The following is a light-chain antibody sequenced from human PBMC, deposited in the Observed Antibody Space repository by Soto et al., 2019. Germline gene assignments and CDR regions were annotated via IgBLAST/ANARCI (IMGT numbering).Light chain of an antibody. CDR3: SSYTSSSTRG. CDR1: SSDVGGYNY. J-gene: IGLJ3*02. Sequence: QSALTQPASVSGSPGQSITISCTGTSSDVGGYNYVSWYKQLPGKAPKLMIYEVSNRPSGVSNRLSGSKSCNPAYLTISGLQAEDEAGYYCSSYTSSSTRGFGGGTKLTVL. CDR2: EVS. V-gene: IGLV2-14*01.